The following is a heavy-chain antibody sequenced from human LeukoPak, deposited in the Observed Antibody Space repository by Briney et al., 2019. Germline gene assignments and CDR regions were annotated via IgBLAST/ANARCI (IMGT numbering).Heavy chain of an antibody. J-gene: IGHJ4*02. CDR2: ISGSGGST. CDR1: GITLSNYG. V-gene: IGHV3-23*01. CDR3: AKRGVVIRVILVGFHKEAYYFDS. Sequence: PGGSLRLSCAVSGITLSNYGMTWVRQAPGKGLEWVAGISGSGGSTNYADSVKGRFTISRVNPKNTLYLQMNSLRAEDTAVYFCAKRGVVIRVILVGFHKEAYYFDSWGQGALVTVSS. D-gene: IGHD3-22*01.